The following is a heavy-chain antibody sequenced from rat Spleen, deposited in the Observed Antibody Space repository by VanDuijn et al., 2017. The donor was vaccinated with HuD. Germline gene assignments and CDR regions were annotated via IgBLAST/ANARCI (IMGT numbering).Heavy chain of an antibody. D-gene: IGHD1-7*01. CDR1: GFTFTNYG. Sequence: EVRLVESEGGLVQAGRSLKLSCAASGFTFTNYGIAWARQAPTKGLEWVSTIIYDGSNTYYRDSVKDRFTISRDNAKSTLYLQLDGLRSEDTATYYFATLDMGAYYFDFWGQGVMVTVSS. CDR3: ATLDMGAYYFDF. V-gene: IGHV5-29*01. J-gene: IGHJ2*01. CDR2: IIYDGSNT.